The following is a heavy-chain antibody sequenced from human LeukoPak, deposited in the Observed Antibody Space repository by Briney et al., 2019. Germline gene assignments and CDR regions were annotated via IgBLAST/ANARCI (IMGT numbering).Heavy chain of an antibody. CDR2: ISSSSSYI. CDR1: RFTFNTYA. CDR3: ARDILTAYFDF. V-gene: IGHV3-21*01. Sequence: PGGSLRLSCAASRFTFNTYAMSWVRQAPGKGLEWVSSISSSSSYIYYADSVKGRFTISRDNAKNSLYLQMNSLRAEDTAVYYCARDILTAYFDFWGQGTLVSVSS. J-gene: IGHJ4*02. D-gene: IGHD3-9*01.